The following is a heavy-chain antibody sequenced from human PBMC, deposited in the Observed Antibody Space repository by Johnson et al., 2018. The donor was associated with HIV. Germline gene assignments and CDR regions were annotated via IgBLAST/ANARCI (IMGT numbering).Heavy chain of an antibody. CDR2: IKQDGSEK. CDR1: GITLSNYW. J-gene: IGHJ3*02. D-gene: IGHD1-7*01. V-gene: IGHV3-7*01. CDR3: ARDLLYNWNSHYIFDI. Sequence: VQLVESGGGLVQPGGSLRLSCAASGITLSNYWMNWVRQAPGKGLEWVANIKQDGSEKYYVDSVKGRFTISRDNAKNSLYLQMNSLRAEDTAVYYCARDLLYNWNSHYIFDIWGQGTMVTVSS.